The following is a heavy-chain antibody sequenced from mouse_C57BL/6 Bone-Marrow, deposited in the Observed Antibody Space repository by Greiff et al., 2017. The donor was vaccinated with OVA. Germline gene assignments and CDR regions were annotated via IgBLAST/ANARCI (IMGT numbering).Heavy chain of an antibody. Sequence: EVKLVESGGGLVQPGDSLSLSCAAVGVACMKYDMSWVRQPPGKALEWLAFIRNKPNGSTTEYSASVKGRFTISRDNSQSILYLQMNALRAEDSATYYCARYKGRVAVDYFDYWGQGTALTVSS. CDR1: GVACMKYD. V-gene: IGHV7-3*01. D-gene: IGHD1-1*01. J-gene: IGHJ2*01. CDR3: ARYKGRVAVDYFDY. CDR2: IRNKPNGSTT.